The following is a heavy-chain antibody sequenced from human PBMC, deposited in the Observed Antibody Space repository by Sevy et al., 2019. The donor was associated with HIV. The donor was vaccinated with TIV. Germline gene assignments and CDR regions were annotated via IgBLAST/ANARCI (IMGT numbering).Heavy chain of an antibody. V-gene: IGHV3-7*01. J-gene: IGHJ4*02. CDR3: VRAVAAHDSF. Sequence: GGSLRLSCAASGFSLDSYWMSWVRQTPGKGLEWVANIKQDGSETYYVDSVKGRFTISRDNARNLVYLQMNSLRVEDTALYYCVRAVAAHDSFWGQGTLVTVSS. D-gene: IGHD6-13*01. CDR1: GFSLDSYW. CDR2: IKQDGSET.